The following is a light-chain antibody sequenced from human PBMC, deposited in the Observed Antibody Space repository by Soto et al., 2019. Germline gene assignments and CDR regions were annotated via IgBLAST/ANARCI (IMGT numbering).Light chain of an antibody. V-gene: IGKV1-39*01. Sequence: DIQMTQSPSSLSASVGDRVTITCRASQSISSSLNWYQQKPGKAPKLLIYAASSLQSAVPSRFSGSGSGTDFTLTISSLQPEDFATYYCQQSYRTPPTFGQGTKVEIK. CDR1: QSISSS. CDR2: AAS. CDR3: QQSYRTPPT. J-gene: IGKJ1*01.